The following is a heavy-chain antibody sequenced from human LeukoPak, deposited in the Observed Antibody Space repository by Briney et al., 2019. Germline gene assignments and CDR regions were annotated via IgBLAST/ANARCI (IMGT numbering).Heavy chain of an antibody. CDR1: GFTFSSYG. J-gene: IGHJ5*02. D-gene: IGHD6-13*01. CDR3: ARGYSSTWYGGAGNWFDP. Sequence: GGSLRLSCAASGFTFSSYGMHWVRQAPGKGLEWVAVIWYDGSNKYYADSVKGRFTISRDNSKNTLYLQMNSLRAEDTAVYYCARGYSSTWYGGAGNWFDPWGQGTLVTVSS. CDR2: IWYDGSNK. V-gene: IGHV3-33*08.